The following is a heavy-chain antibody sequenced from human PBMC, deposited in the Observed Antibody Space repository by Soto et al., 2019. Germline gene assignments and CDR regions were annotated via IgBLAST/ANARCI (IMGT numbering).Heavy chain of an antibody. CDR3: AKDLLFIVGASYYYYYGMDV. J-gene: IGHJ6*02. D-gene: IGHD1-26*01. CDR2: ISYDGSNK. CDR1: GFTFSSYG. Sequence: GGSLRLSCAASGFTFSSYGMHWVRQAPGKGLEWVAVISYDGSNKYYADSVKGRFTISRDNSKNTLYLQMNSLRAEDTAVYYCAKDLLFIVGASYYYYYGMDVWGQGTTVTVSS. V-gene: IGHV3-30*18.